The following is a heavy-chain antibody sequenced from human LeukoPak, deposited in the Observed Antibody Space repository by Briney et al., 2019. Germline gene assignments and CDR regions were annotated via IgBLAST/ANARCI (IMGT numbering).Heavy chain of an antibody. CDR2: MYTSGST. Sequence: PSETLSLTCTVSGGSISSYYWSWLRQPAGKGLQWIGRMYTSGSTNYNPSLKSRVTMSGDTSKNQFSLRLSSVTAADTAIYYCARGTSGSGSYGHFDYWGQGILVTVSS. CDR3: ARGTSGSGSYGHFDY. D-gene: IGHD1-26*01. J-gene: IGHJ4*02. CDR1: GGSISSYY. V-gene: IGHV4-4*07.